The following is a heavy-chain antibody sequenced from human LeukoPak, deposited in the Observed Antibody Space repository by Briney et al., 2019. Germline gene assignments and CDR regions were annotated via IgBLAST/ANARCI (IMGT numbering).Heavy chain of an antibody. V-gene: IGHV3-15*01. D-gene: IGHD2-21*01. J-gene: IGHJ4*02. Sequence: KTGGSLRLSCAASGFTFSNVWMSWVRQVPGKGLEWVGRIRRKTDGETIDHAAPVKGRFTISRDDSKNTLYLQMNSLKTEDTAVYYCVTDLVIKGYFDYWGQGALVTVSS. CDR1: GFTFSNVW. CDR3: VTDLVIKGYFDY. CDR2: IRRKTDGETI.